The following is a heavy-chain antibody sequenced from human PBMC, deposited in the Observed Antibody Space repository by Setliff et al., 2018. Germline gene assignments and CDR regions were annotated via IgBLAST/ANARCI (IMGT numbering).Heavy chain of an antibody. CDR2: FIPVLSSA. CDR3: ARWLSSDPFDI. V-gene: IGHV1-69*11. J-gene: IGHJ3*02. D-gene: IGHD5-12*01. Sequence: SVKVSCKVSGGSFSNYAINWVRQVSGQGLEWMGRFIPVLSSADYSQRFQGRVTFTANESTTTVFMELSSLRSEDTAVYFCARWLSSDPFDIWGQGTVVTVSS. CDR1: GGSFSNYA.